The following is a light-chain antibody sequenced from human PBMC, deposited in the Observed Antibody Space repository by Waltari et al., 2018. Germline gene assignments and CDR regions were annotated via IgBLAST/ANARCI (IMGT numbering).Light chain of an antibody. V-gene: IGKV3-15*01. Sequence: LMTQSRATLALSPGERVTVSCRASQNIRTYLVWYQQKPGQSPRLLIYDAFIRATGIPARFSGSGSGTEFTLTISSLQSEDFAVYYCQHYLNFPHTFGPGTKLEIK. CDR1: QNIRTY. CDR2: DAF. CDR3: QHYLNFPHT. J-gene: IGKJ2*01.